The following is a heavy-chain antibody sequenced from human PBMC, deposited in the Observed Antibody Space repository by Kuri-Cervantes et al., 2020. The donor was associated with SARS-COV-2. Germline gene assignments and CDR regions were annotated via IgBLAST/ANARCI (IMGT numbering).Heavy chain of an antibody. CDR2: ISGSSTTI. V-gene: IGHV3-11*04. CDR3: ARGISYSGYDLDY. CDR1: GFTFGDYY. D-gene: IGHD5-12*01. J-gene: IGHJ4*02. Sequence: GESLKISCAASGFTFGDYYMTWIRQAPGKGLEWVSYISGSSTTIYNADSVKGRFTISRDNAKNSLYLQMNSLRAEDTAVYYCARGISYSGYDLDYWGQGTLVTVSS.